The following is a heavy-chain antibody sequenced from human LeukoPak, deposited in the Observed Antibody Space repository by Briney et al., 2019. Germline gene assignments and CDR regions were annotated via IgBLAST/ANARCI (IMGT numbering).Heavy chain of an antibody. J-gene: IGHJ4*02. Sequence: GASVKVSCKASGYTFTSYGISWVRQAPGQGLEWMGWISAYNGNTNYAQKLQGRVTMTTDTSTSTAYMELRSLRSDDTAVYYCARDPGYSGYDSSLDYWGQGTLVTVSS. CDR1: GYTFTSYG. CDR2: ISAYNGNT. CDR3: ARDPGYSGYDSSLDY. V-gene: IGHV1-18*01. D-gene: IGHD5-12*01.